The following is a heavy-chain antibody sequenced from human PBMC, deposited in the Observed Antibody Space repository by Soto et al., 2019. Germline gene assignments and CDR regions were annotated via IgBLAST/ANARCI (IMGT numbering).Heavy chain of an antibody. CDR1: GGSFSGYY. Sequence: PSETLCLTCAVYGGSFSGYYWSWIRQPPGKGLEWIGEINHSGSTNYNPSLKSRVTISVDTSKNQFSLKLSSVTAADTAVYYCARSGRYCTNGVCYTPPKYFDYWGQGTLVTVSS. V-gene: IGHV4-34*01. CDR2: INHSGST. D-gene: IGHD2-8*01. J-gene: IGHJ4*02. CDR3: ARSGRYCTNGVCYTPPKYFDY.